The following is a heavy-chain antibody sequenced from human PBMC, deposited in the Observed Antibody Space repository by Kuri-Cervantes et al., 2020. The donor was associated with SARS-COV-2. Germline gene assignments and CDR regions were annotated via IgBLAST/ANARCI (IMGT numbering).Heavy chain of an antibody. CDR1: GGSISSGGYS. J-gene: IGHJ4*02. CDR2: IYHSGST. CDR3: ARGEYSRSWYSNLDY. D-gene: IGHD6-13*01. V-gene: IGHV4-30-2*01. Sequence: LRLSCAVSGGSISSGGYSWSWIRQPPGKGLEWIGYIYHSGSTYYNPSQNRRVTISVDRSKNQFSLKLSSVTAAHTAVYYAARGEYSRSWYSNLDYWGQGTLVTVSS.